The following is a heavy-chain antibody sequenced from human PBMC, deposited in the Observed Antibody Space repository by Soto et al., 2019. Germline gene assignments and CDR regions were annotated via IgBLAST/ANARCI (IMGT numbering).Heavy chain of an antibody. Sequence: EVQLVESGGGLVKPGGSLRLSCAASGFTFSSYSMNWVRQAPGKGLEWVSSISSSSSYIYYADSVKGRFTISRDNAKNSLYLQMNSLRAEDTAVYYCARDFGQLVRGWFDPWGQGTLVTVSS. CDR2: ISSSSSYI. J-gene: IGHJ5*02. CDR1: GFTFSSYS. CDR3: ARDFGQLVRGWFDP. D-gene: IGHD6-13*01. V-gene: IGHV3-21*01.